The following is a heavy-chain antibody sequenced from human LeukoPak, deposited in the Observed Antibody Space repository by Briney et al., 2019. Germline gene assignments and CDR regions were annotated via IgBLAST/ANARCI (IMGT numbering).Heavy chain of an antibody. CDR2: IKQDGSEK. CDR3: AARSSGNPYF. V-gene: IGHV3-7*03. Sequence: GGSLRLSCTASGLTLSNYWMIWIRQAPGKGLQWVAKIKQDGSEKYYVDSVKGRFTISRDNAENSLYLQMNSLRVEDTAVYYCAARSSGNPYFWGQGTLVTVSS. D-gene: IGHD1-26*01. J-gene: IGHJ4*02. CDR1: GLTLSNYW.